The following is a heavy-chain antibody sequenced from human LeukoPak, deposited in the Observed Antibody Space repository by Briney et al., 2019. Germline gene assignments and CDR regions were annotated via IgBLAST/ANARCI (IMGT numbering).Heavy chain of an antibody. V-gene: IGHV4-39*01. D-gene: IGHD3-22*01. CDR3: ARHYYDSSGRPFDY. Sequence: PSETLSLTCTVSGGSISSSSYNWGWIRQPPGKGLEWIGSVYYSGSTYYNPPLKSRVTISVDTSKNQFSLRLTSVTAADTAVYYCARHYYDSSGRPFDYWGQGTLVTVSS. CDR2: VYYSGST. J-gene: IGHJ4*02. CDR1: GGSISSSSYN.